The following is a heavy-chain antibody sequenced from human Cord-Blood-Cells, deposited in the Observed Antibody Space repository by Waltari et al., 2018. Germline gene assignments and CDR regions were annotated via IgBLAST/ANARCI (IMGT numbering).Heavy chain of an antibody. CDR2: ISYDGSNK. V-gene: IGHV3-30-3*01. CDR3: AREMAAGPIDY. CDR1: GFTFSSYA. D-gene: IGHD6-13*01. J-gene: IGHJ4*02. Sequence: QVQLVESGGGVVQPGRSLRLPCAASGFTFSSYALHWVRQAPGKGLEWVAVISYDGSNKYYADSVKGRFTISRDNSKNTLYLQMNSLRAEDTAVYYCAREMAAGPIDYWGQGTLVTVSS.